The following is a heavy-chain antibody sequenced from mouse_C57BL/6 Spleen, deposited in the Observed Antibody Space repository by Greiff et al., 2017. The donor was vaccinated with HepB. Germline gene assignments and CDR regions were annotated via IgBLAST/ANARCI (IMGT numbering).Heavy chain of an antibody. CDR1: GYTFTSYW. J-gene: IGHJ2*01. CDR2: IDPSDSET. V-gene: IGHV1-52*01. Sequence: VQLQQPGAELVRPGSSVKLSCKASGYTFTSYWMHWVKQRPIQGLEWIGNIDPSDSETHYNQKFKDKATLTVDKSSSTAYMQLSSLTSEDSAVYYCARSEGYYYGSSDYWGQGTTLTVSS. D-gene: IGHD1-1*01. CDR3: ARSEGYYYGSSDY.